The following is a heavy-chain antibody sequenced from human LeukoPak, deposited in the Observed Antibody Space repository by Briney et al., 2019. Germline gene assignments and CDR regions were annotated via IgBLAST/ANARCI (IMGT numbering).Heavy chain of an antibody. CDR1: GFTFSNVW. V-gene: IGHV3-15*01. CDR3: TSRLNY. CDR2: IRPITDGGTT. J-gene: IGHJ4*02. Sequence: GGSLRLSCSASGFTFSNVWMTWVRQAPRKGREWVGRIRPITDGGTTDYAAPVRGRFTISRDDSKNTLYLQMNSLKTEDTAFYYCTSRLNYWGRGPLVTVSS.